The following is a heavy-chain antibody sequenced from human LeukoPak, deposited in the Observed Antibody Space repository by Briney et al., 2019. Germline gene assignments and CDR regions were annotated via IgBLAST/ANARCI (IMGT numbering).Heavy chain of an antibody. J-gene: IGHJ3*02. Sequence: ASVKVSCKASGYTFSYYYMHWVRQAPGQGLEWMGWINPNSGGTNYAQKFQGRVTMTRDTSISTAYMELSSLRSEDTAVYYCARGDVLRYFDWIPGGAFDIWGQGTMVTVSS. CDR2: INPNSGGT. CDR1: GYTFSYYY. CDR3: ARGDVLRYFDWIPGGAFDI. V-gene: IGHV1-2*02. D-gene: IGHD3-9*01.